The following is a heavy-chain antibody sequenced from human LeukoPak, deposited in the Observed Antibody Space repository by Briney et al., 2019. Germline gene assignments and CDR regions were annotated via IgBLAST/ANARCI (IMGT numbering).Heavy chain of an antibody. Sequence: GGSLRLSCPASGFTFRSYWMSWFRQAPGKGLDWVATIKQDGSGKYYVDSVKGRFTISRDNAKNSVYLQMNSLRAEDTAVYYCARAWGVYSSSWYHQYDNWGQGTLVTVSS. CDR1: GFTFRSYW. V-gene: IGHV3-7*01. CDR3: ARAWGVYSSSWYHQYDN. CDR2: IKQDGSGK. D-gene: IGHD6-13*01. J-gene: IGHJ4*02.